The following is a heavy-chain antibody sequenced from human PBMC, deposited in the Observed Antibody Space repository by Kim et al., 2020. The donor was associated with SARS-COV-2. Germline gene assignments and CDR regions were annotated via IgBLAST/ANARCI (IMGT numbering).Heavy chain of an antibody. Sequence: ASVKVSCKASGYTFTSYAMNWVRQAPGQGLEWMGWINTNTGNPTYAQGFTGRFVFSLDTSVSTAYLQISSLKAEDTAVYYCARDRAPLAPGGLTGYYNRDYWGQGTLVTVSS. D-gene: IGHD3-9*01. CDR2: INTNTGNP. CDR1: GYTFTSYA. V-gene: IGHV7-4-1*02. CDR3: ARDRAPLAPGGLTGYYNRDY. J-gene: IGHJ4*02.